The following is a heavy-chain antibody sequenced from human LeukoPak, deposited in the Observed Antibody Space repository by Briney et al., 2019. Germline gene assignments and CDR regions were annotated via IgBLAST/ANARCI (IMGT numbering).Heavy chain of an antibody. CDR3: ARSTTCDY. J-gene: IGHJ4*02. D-gene: IGHD2-2*01. CDR2: IKQDGSDK. Sequence: GGTLRLSCAASGFTFSNYWMSWVRQAPGKGLERVATIKQDGSDKYYVDSVKGRFTISRENAKNSLYLQMNSLRAEDTAVYYCARSTTCDYWGQGTLVTVSS. V-gene: IGHV3-7*02. CDR1: GFTFSNYW.